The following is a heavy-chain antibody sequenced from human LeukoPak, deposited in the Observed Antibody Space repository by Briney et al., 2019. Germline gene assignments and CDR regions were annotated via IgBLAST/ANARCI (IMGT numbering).Heavy chain of an antibody. CDR1: GYTFTSYG. CDR3: ARDESIAALEY. CDR2: ISAYNGNT. V-gene: IGHV1-18*01. Sequence: ASVEVSCKASGYTFTSYGISWVRQAPGQGLEWMGWISAYNGNTNYAQKLQGRVTMTRDTSTSTVYMEVSSLRFEDTAVYYCARDESIAALEYWGQGTLVTVSS. D-gene: IGHD6-6*01. J-gene: IGHJ4*02.